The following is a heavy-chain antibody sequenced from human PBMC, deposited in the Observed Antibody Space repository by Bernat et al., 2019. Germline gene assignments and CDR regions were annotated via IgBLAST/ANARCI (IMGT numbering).Heavy chain of an antibody. D-gene: IGHD1-14*01. V-gene: IGHV3-21*01. CDR2: ISSSSSYI. Sequence: EVQLVESGGGLVKPGGSLRLSCAASGFTFSSYSMNWVRQAPVKGLEWVSSISSSSSYIYYADSVKGRFTISRDNAKNSLYLQMNSLRAEDTAVYYCARDTKVSHLPGEFDYWGQGTLVTVSS. CDR3: ARDTKVSHLPGEFDY. J-gene: IGHJ4*02. CDR1: GFTFSSYS.